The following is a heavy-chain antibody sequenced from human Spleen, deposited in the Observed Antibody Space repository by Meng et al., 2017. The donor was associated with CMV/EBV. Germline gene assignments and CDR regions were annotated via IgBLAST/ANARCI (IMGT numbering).Heavy chain of an antibody. CDR2: MSWDGGSI. V-gene: IGHV3-43D*04. CDR3: AKGYSGNYYALDY. CDR1: GFNVDDYA. Sequence: GESLKISCAASGFNVDDYAMHWVRQAPGKGLEWVSLMSWDGGSIYYVDSVKGRFTISRDNNKNSLYLQMNSLRAEDTALYYCAKGYSGNYYALDYWGQGTLVTVSS. D-gene: IGHD1-26*01. J-gene: IGHJ4*02.